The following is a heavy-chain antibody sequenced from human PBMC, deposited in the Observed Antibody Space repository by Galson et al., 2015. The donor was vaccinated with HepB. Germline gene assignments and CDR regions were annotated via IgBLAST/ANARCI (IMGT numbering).Heavy chain of an antibody. D-gene: IGHD3-3*01. CDR3: ARRYYHFSIGFGDYFGIDV. J-gene: IGHJ6*02. V-gene: IGHV3-30*14. CDR2: TLYDRNNE. Sequence: SLRLSCAASGFTFSSYAMYWVRQAPGKGLEWVAVTLYDRNNEYYGDSVKGRFTISRDNSKNIVYLQMNSLRVEDTAIYYCARRYYHFSIGFGDYFGIDVWGQGTTVTVSS. CDR1: GFTFSSYA.